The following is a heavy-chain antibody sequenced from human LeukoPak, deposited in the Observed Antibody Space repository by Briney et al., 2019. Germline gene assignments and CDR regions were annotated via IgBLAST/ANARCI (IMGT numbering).Heavy chain of an antibody. D-gene: IGHD2-15*01. V-gene: IGHV3-23*01. CDR2: INTFGSAT. J-gene: IGHJ4*02. CDR1: GFTFNNFA. CDR3: AKLGGDTCFWGADY. Sequence: QPGGSLRLSCAASGFTFNNFAMAWVRQAPGKGLEWVSGINTFGSATYYADSVKGRFTISRDDSKNTLNLQMDSLRADDTALYYWAKLGGDTCFWGADYGAKEPLVTVP.